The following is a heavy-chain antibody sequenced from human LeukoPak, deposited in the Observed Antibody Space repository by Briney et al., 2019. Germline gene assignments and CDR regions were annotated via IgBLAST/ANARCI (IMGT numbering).Heavy chain of an antibody. V-gene: IGHV3-7*02. Sequence: GGSLRLSCAGSGFTFSTYWMSWVRQAPGKGLEWVANINQDGGEKHYVDSVKGRFTISRDNAKDSLDLQLNSLRGEDTAVYYCARQRTGYSSGWYGLDYWGQGTLVTVSS. CDR3: ARQRTGYSSGWYGLDY. CDR2: INQDGGEK. CDR1: GFTFSTYW. D-gene: IGHD6-19*01. J-gene: IGHJ4*02.